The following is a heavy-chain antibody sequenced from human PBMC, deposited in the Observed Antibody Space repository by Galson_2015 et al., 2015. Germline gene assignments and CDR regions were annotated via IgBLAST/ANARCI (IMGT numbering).Heavy chain of an antibody. CDR1: GYSFPIYW. CDR3: ARRVSSGWSSDS. J-gene: IGHJ4*02. CDR2: IYPGDSDT. D-gene: IGHD6-19*01. V-gene: IGHV5-51*01. Sequence: QSGAEVKKSGESLKISFKGSGYSFPIYWIGWVRQMPGRGLEWMGMIYPGDSDTRYSPSFQGQVTISADKSISTAYLQWSSLKASDTAMYFCARRVSSGWSSDSWGQGTLVTVSS.